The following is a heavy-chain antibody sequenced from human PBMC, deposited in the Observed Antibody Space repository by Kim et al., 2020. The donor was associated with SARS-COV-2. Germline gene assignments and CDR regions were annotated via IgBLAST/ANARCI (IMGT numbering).Heavy chain of an antibody. V-gene: IGHV3-64*05. CDR1: GFTFSNYA. CDR3: VTRNYYNSGSYYEGAPFAF. Sequence: GGSLRLSCSASGFTFSNYAMHWVRQAPGKGLEYVSAISSDGGSTYYADSVKGRFTISRDNSKNMLYVQMSSLRVEDTAIYYCVTRNYYNSGSYYEGAPFAFCGPVALVTVSS. J-gene: IGHJ4*01. D-gene: IGHD3-10*01. CDR2: ISSDGGST.